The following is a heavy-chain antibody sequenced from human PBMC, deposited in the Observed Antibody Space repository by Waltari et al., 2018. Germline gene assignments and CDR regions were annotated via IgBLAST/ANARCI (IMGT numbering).Heavy chain of an antibody. D-gene: IGHD6-13*01. J-gene: IGHJ4*02. CDR1: GYTFTSYD. V-gene: IGHV1-8*03. CDR3: ARIKRKLASFDY. CDR2: MNPKSGNT. Sequence: QVQLVQSGAEVKKPGASVKVSCKASGYTFTSYDINWVRQATGQGLEGMGGMNPKSGNTGYATKFQGRVTITRNTSISTAYMELRSLRSEDTAVYYCARIKRKLASFDYRGQGTLVTVSS.